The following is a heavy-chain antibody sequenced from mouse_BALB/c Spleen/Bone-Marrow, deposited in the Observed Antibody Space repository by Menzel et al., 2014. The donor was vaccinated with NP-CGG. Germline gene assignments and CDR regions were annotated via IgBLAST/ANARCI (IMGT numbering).Heavy chain of an antibody. CDR1: GFNIKDTY. D-gene: IGHD2-3*01. CDR3: ARWLLNYYAMDY. J-gene: IGHJ4*01. V-gene: IGHV14-3*02. CDR2: IDPANGNT. Sequence: EVQLQQSGAELAKPGASVKLSCTASGFNIKDTYMHWVKQRPEQGLEWIGRIDPANGNTKYDPKFQGKATITADTSSNTAYLQLSSLASEDTAVYYCARWLLNYYAMDYWGQGTSVTVSS.